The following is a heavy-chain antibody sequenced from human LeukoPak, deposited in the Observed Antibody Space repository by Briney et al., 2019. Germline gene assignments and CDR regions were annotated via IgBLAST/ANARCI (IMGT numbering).Heavy chain of an antibody. J-gene: IGHJ4*02. V-gene: IGHV3-33*01. CDR3: ASFYDSSGYYRSLPGY. CDR2: IWYDGSNK. CDR1: GFTFSSYG. Sequence: GRSLRLSCAASGFTFSSYGMHWVRQAPGKGLEWVAVIWYDGSNKYYADSVKGRFTISRDNSKNTLYLQMNSLRAEDTAVYYCASFYDSSGYYRSLPGYWGQGTLVTVSS. D-gene: IGHD3-22*01.